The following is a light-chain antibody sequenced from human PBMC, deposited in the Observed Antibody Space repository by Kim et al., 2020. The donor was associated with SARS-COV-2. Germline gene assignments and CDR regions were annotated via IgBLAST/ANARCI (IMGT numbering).Light chain of an antibody. CDR1: ISNIGSNT. J-gene: IGLJ3*02. Sequence: RVPIPCSGTISNIGSNTVTWYQQLPETAPKLLISSNNQRPSGVPDRFSGSKSGTSASLAISGLQSEDEADYYCAAWDDSLNARVFGGGTQLTVL. CDR2: SNN. CDR3: AAWDDSLNARV. V-gene: IGLV1-44*01.